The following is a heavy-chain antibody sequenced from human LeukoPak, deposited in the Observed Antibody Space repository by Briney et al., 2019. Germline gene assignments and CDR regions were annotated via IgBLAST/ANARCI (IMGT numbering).Heavy chain of an antibody. J-gene: IGHJ4*02. CDR1: GFTFSSYE. V-gene: IGHV3-48*03. Sequence: GGSLRLSCAASGFTFSSYEMNWVRQAPGKGLEWASYISSSGSTIYYADSVKGRLTISRDNAKNSLYLQMNSLRAEDTAVYYCARDGYSYGYGDYWGQGTLVTVSS. CDR2: ISSSGSTI. CDR3: ARDGYSYGYGDY. D-gene: IGHD5-18*01.